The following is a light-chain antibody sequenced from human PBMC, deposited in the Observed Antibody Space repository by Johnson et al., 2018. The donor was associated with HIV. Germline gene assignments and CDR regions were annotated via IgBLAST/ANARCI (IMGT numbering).Light chain of an antibody. CDR2: DTN. CDR3: GTWDSNLSVYV. V-gene: IGLV1-51*01. Sequence: HSVLTQPPSVSAAPGQKVTISCSGSSSNIVNNSVSLYQQLPGTAPKLLIYDTNRRPSGIPDRFSGSKSGTSATLGIAGLQTGDEADYYCGTWDSNLSVYVFGTGTKVSVL. J-gene: IGLJ1*01. CDR1: SSNIVNNS.